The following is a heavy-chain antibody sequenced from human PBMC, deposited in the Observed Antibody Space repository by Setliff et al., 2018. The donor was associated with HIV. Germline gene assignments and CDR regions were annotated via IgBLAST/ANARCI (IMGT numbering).Heavy chain of an antibody. J-gene: IGHJ4*02. CDR1: GLTFSGSP. Sequence: PGGSLRLSCAASGLTFSGSPIHWVRQASGKGLEWLGRIKDRTDNYATAYAASVKGRFTIFRDDSANTAYLQINSLEIEDTAVYYCTRPQYIYENGGSDYWGQGTLVTVSS. CDR3: TRPQYIYENGGSDY. D-gene: IGHD3-22*01. CDR2: IKDRTDNYAT. V-gene: IGHV3-73*01.